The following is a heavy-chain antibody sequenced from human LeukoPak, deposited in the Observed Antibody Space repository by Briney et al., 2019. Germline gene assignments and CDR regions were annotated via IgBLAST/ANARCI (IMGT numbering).Heavy chain of an antibody. J-gene: IGHJ4*02. Sequence: SETLSLTCTVSGGSITSHYWSWIRQPPGKGLEWIGYVHHSGKSNYNPSLKSRVTMSVDTSKNQLSLKLDSVTAADTAMYYCARDHSSSYHYFDLWGQGTLITVSS. D-gene: IGHD6-6*01. CDR3: ARDHSSSYHYFDL. V-gene: IGHV4-59*11. CDR2: VHHSGKS. CDR1: GGSITSHY.